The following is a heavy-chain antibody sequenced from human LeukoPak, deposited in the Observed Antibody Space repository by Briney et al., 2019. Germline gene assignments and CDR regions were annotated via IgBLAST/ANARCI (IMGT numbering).Heavy chain of an antibody. Sequence: SETLSLTCTVSGGSFSPYYWSWIRQSPGKGLEWIWYISHSGNINYCPSLKRRGSISLDTSKNPFSLKLNSVTGADTAVYYCARVTVGIRGLHFDNWGRGTLVTVSS. CDR2: ISHSGNI. V-gene: IGHV4-59*08. CDR1: GGSFSPYY. D-gene: IGHD3-10*01. J-gene: IGHJ4*02. CDR3: ARVTVGIRGLHFDN.